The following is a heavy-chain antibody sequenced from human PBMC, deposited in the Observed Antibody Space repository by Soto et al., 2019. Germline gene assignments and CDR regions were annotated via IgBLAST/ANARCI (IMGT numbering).Heavy chain of an antibody. Sequence: GESLKISCKGSGYSFTSYCISWVRQMPGKGLEWMGRIDPSDSYTNYSPSFQGHVTISADKSISTAYLQWSSLKASDTAMYYCARHTEHRYNWNYLLGIGLDYWGQGTLVTVSS. J-gene: IGHJ4*02. D-gene: IGHD1-7*01. CDR3: ARHTEHRYNWNYLLGIGLDY. V-gene: IGHV5-10-1*01. CDR2: IDPSDSYT. CDR1: GYSFTSYC.